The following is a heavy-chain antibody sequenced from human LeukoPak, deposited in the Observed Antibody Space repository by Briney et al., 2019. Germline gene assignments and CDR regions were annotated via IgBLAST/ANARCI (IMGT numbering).Heavy chain of an antibody. D-gene: IGHD4-17*01. CDR1: GFTFSSCA. V-gene: IGHV3-23*01. J-gene: IGHJ4*02. CDR2: ISGSGGST. Sequence: PGGSLRLSCAASGFTFSSCAMSWVRQAPGKGLEWVSAISGSGGSTYYADSVKGRFTISRDNSKNTLYLQMNSLRAEDTAVYYCAKATGPYGDYEGDYFDYWGQGTLVTVSS. CDR3: AKATGPYGDYEGDYFDY.